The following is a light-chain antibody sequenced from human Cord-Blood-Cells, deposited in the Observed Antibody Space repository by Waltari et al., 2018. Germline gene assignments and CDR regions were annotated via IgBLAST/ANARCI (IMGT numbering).Light chain of an antibody. Sequence: QSALTQPRPVSGSPGQSVTISCTGTSSDVGGYNYVSWYQQHPGKAPKLMIYDVSKRPSGVPDSFSGSKSGNTASLTISGLQAEDEADYYCCSYAGSYTWVFGGGTKLTVL. J-gene: IGLJ3*02. V-gene: IGLV2-11*01. CDR1: SSDVGGYNY. CDR3: CSYAGSYTWV. CDR2: DVS.